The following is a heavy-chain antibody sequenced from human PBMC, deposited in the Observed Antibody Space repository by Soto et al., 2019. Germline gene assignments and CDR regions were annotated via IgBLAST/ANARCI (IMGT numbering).Heavy chain of an antibody. CDR3: ARGGRRLELRYRFYYMDV. V-gene: IGHV1-69*02. D-gene: IGHD1-7*01. Sequence: VKVSCKASGGTFSSYTISWVRQAPGQGLEWMGRIIPILGIANYAQKFQGRVTITADKSTSTAYMELSSLRSEDTAVYYCARGGRRLELRYRFYYMDVCGKGTSVTVSS. J-gene: IGHJ6*03. CDR2: IIPILGIA. CDR1: GGTFSSYT.